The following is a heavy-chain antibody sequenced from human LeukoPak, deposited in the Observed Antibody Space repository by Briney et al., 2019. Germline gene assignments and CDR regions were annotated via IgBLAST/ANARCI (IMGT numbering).Heavy chain of an antibody. CDR1: GYTFTGYY. CDR2: INPNSGGT. Sequence: VASVKVSCKASGYTFTGYYMHWVRQAPGQGLEWMGWINPNSGGTNYAQKFQGRDTMTRDTSISTAYMELSRLRSDDTAVYYCAREGGIDDYFDYWGQGTLVTVSS. D-gene: IGHD2-21*01. CDR3: AREGGIDDYFDY. V-gene: IGHV1-2*02. J-gene: IGHJ4*02.